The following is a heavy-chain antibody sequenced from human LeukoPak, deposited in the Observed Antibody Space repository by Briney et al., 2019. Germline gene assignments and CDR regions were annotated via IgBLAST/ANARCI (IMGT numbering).Heavy chain of an antibody. CDR1: GYSFTTYW. Sequence: GESLKISCKGSGYSFTTYWIAWVRQMPGKGLEWMGIISPDDSNTRYSPSFQGQVTFLADKSIDTPYLQWTSLRASDTAMYYCARLDTFYYYGMNGWGQGTTVTVSS. CDR2: ISPDDSNT. J-gene: IGHJ6*02. CDR3: ARLDTFYYYGMNG. V-gene: IGHV5-51*01. D-gene: IGHD3/OR15-3a*01.